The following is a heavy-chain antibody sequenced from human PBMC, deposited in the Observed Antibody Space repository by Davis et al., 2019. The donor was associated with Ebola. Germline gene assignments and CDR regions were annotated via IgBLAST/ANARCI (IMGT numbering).Heavy chain of an antibody. J-gene: IGHJ4*02. CDR2: IIPILGIA. D-gene: IGHD5-12*01. CDR1: AGTFSSYA. CDR3: ARERHSGYDDFDY. V-gene: IGHV1-69*04. Sequence: SVKVPCKASAGTFSSYAISCVRQAPGQGLEWMGTIIPILGIAHYAQKFQGSVTITEDKSTSTAYMELRTLRADDTAVYYWARERHSGYDDFDYWGQGTLVTVSS.